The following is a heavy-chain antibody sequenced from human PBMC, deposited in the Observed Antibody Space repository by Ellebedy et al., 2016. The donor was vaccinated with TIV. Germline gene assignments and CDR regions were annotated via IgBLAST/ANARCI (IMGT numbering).Heavy chain of an antibody. Sequence: GGSLRLSCAASGFSVSRQYMSWVRQAPGKGLEWVSLIYSGGTTYYADSVKGRFTISRDNSKNTLYLQMNSLRAEDTALYYCASRTRCDYPYFDFWGQGTLVTVSS. CDR2: IYSGGTT. J-gene: IGHJ4*02. D-gene: IGHD4-17*01. CDR3: ASRTRCDYPYFDF. CDR1: GFSVSRQY. V-gene: IGHV3-53*01.